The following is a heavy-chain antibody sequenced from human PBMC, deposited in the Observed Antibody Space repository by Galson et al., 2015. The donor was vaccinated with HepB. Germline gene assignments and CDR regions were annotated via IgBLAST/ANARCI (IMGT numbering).Heavy chain of an antibody. V-gene: IGHV4-39*01. CDR3: ASDVLLWFGEGGDYFDY. CDR1: GGSISSSSYY. Sequence: ETLSLTCTVSGGSISSSSYYWGWIRQPPGKGLEWIGSIYYSGSTYYNPSLKSRVTISVDTSKNQFSLKLSSVTAADTAVYYCASDVLLWFGEGGDYFDYWGQGTLVTVSS. D-gene: IGHD3-10*01. J-gene: IGHJ4*02. CDR2: IYYSGST.